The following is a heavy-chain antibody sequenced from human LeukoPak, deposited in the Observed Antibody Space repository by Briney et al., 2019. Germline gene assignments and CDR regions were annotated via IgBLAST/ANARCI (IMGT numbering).Heavy chain of an antibody. CDR2: IYSGGST. D-gene: IGHD3-22*01. J-gene: IGHJ3*02. V-gene: IGHV3-53*01. CDR3: ARVPMIDAFDI. CDR1: GFTFSSYW. Sequence: GGSLRLSCAASGFTFSSYWMHWVRQVPGKGLEWVSVIYSGGSTYYADSVKGRFTISRDNSKNTLYLQMNSLRAEDTAVYYCARVPMIDAFDIWGQGTMVTVSS.